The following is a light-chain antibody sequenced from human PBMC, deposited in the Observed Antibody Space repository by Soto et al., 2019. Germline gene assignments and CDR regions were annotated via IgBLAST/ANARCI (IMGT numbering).Light chain of an antibody. CDR2: SAS. CDR1: QNINNN. J-gene: IGKJ1*01. CDR3: QQYSLWPPT. Sequence: EIVMTQYPATLSVAPGEGATLSCRASQNINNNLAWYRQNPGQAPSLLIYSASTRATGVPGRFSGSGSAKDFTLTISSLQSEYFVLYYCQQYSLWPPTFGQGTKVE. V-gene: IGKV3-15*01.